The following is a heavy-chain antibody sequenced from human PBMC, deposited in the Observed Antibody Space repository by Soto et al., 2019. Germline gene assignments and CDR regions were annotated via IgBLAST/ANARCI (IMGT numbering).Heavy chain of an antibody. D-gene: IGHD4-17*01. CDR1: GYTFAAYY. CDR3: ARDPDYGDYWGYFFDS. J-gene: IGHJ4*02. Sequence: GASVKVSWKTAGYTFAAYYIHWRRQAPGQGLEWMGWINPTSGGTVYAQNFQDRVTMTRDTSISTAYMELRRLNSDDTAVYYCARDPDYGDYWGYFFDSWGQGTPVTVSS. V-gene: IGHV1-2*02. CDR2: INPTSGGT.